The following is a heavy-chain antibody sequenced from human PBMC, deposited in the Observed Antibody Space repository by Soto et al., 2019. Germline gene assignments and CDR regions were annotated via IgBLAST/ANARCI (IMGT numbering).Heavy chain of an antibody. CDR2: IYPDGNRK. D-gene: IGHD3-3*01. V-gene: IGHV3-30-3*01. Sequence: QVHLVESGGGVVQPGGSLRLSCTVSGFTFSSHIMHWVRQAPGKGLEWVTHIYPDGNRKYYADSVKGRFTTSRDNSQKTMYLQMNRLRVEDTAVYYCGRDDEPWSGFYLGLWGQGVLVTVSS. CDR1: GFTFSSHI. CDR3: GRDDEPWSGFYLGL. J-gene: IGHJ4*02.